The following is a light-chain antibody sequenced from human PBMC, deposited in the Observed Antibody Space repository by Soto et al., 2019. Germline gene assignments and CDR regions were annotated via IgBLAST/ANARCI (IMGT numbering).Light chain of an antibody. CDR3: QAWDSGTEV. V-gene: IGLV3-1*01. CDR1: KLGDKY. Sequence: SYELTQPPSVSVSPGQTASITCSGDKLGDKYACWYQQKPGQSPMLVIYQDNKRPSGIPERFSGSNSGNTATLTISGTQAMDEADYYCQAWDSGTEVFGGGTKVTVL. J-gene: IGLJ2*01. CDR2: QDN.